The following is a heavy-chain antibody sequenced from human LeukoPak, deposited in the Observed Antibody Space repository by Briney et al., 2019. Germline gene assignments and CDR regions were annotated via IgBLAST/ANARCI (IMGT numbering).Heavy chain of an antibody. Sequence: SETLSLTCTVSGGSISSTDYYWGWIRQPPGKGLEWIGSLSYSGSTYYNPSLKSRVTISVDTSKNQFSLKLSSVTAADTAVYYCARAGADIVVVVAATYNFDYWGQGTLVTVSS. J-gene: IGHJ4*02. V-gene: IGHV4-39*07. D-gene: IGHD2-15*01. CDR2: LSYSGST. CDR3: ARAGADIVVVVAATYNFDY. CDR1: GGSISSTDYY.